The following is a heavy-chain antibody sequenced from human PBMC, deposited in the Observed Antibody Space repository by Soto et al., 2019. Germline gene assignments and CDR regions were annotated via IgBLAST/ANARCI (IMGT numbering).Heavy chain of an antibody. V-gene: IGHV4-39*02. J-gene: IGHJ6*02. CDR3: ARTLKEVVRGVTPLYYYYGMDV. D-gene: IGHD3-10*01. CDR1: GGSISSSSYY. CDR2: IYYSGST. Sequence: SETLSLTCTVSGGSISSSSYYWGWIRQPPGKGLEWIGSIYYSGSTYYNPSLKSRVTISVATSKNHFSLKLSSVTAADTAVYYCARTLKEVVRGVTPLYYYYGMDVWGQGTTVTVSS.